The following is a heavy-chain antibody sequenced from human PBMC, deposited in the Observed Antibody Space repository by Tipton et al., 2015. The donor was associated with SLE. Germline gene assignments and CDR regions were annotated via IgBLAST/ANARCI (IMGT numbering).Heavy chain of an antibody. CDR3: ARDKKDYDFWSGRDPFDI. CDR2: VSSSVNT. D-gene: IGHD3-3*01. CDR1: GDSITNYY. J-gene: IGHJ3*02. Sequence: TLSLTCTVSGDSITNYYYNWIRQPAGRGLEWIGRVSSSVNTKYNPSFNGRVTMSVDTSKNQFSLKLNSVTAADTAVYYCARDKKDYDFWSGRDPFDIWGQGTLVTVSS. V-gene: IGHV4-4*07.